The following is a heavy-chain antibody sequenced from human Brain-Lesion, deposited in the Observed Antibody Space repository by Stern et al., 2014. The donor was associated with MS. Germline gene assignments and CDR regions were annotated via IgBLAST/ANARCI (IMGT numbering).Heavy chain of an antibody. D-gene: IGHD5-18*01. V-gene: IGHV4-31*03. J-gene: IGHJ5*02. CDR3: ARRATYNEWKQIWGGWFDP. Sequence: VQLVESGPGLVKPSQTLSLTCTVSGDSISGGGYYWSWLRPPPGEGLEWVGHIYFRGNTYYNPPLKSRVTMSVDTSDNQFSLRLRSVTAADTAVYYCARRATYNEWKQIWGGWFDPWGQGTLVTVSS. CDR2: IYFRGNT. CDR1: GDSISGGGYY.